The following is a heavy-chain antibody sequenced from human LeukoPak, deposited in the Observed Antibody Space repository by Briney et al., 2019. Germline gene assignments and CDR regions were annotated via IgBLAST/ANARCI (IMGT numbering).Heavy chain of an antibody. CDR3: ARGLIGYGSGSNFDY. Sequence: GGSLRLSCAASGFTFDDYAMHWVRQAPGKGLEWVSGISWNSGSIGYADSVKGRFTISRDNAKNSLYLQMNSLRAEDTAVYYCARGLIGYGSGSNFDYWGQGTLVTVSS. CDR2: ISWNSGSI. CDR1: GFTFDDYA. J-gene: IGHJ4*02. V-gene: IGHV3-9*01. D-gene: IGHD3-10*01.